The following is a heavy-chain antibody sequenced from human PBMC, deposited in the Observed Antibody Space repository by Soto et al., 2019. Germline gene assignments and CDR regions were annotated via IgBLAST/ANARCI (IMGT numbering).Heavy chain of an antibody. J-gene: IGHJ6*03. Sequence: PGGSLRLSCAASGFTFSSYDMHWVRQATGKGLEWVSAIGTAGDTYYPGSVKGRFTISRENAKNSLYLQMNSLRAGDTAVYYCARGCSGGSCYLNYMDVWGKGTTVTVS. CDR3: ARGCSGGSCYLNYMDV. D-gene: IGHD2-15*01. CDR2: IGTAGDT. V-gene: IGHV3-13*01. CDR1: GFTFSSYD.